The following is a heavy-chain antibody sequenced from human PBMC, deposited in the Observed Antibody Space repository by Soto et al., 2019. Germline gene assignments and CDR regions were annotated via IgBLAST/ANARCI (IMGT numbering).Heavy chain of an antibody. J-gene: IGHJ3*02. CDR3: ARVRGTSKSFGSGAFDI. CDR1: GFTFSSYA. Sequence: GGSLRLSCAASGFTFSSYAMHWVRQAPGKGLEWVAVISYDGSNKYYADSVKGRFTISRDNSKNTLYLQMNSLRAEDTAVYYCARVRGTSKSFGSGAFDIWGQGTMVTVSS. CDR2: ISYDGSNK. D-gene: IGHD3-16*01. V-gene: IGHV3-30-3*01.